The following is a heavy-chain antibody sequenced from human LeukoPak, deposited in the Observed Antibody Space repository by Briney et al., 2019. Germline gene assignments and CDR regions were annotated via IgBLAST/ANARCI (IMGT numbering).Heavy chain of an antibody. CDR3: ARIAVAGTDWFDP. CDR1: GGSISSYY. J-gene: IGHJ5*02. V-gene: IGHV4-59*01. CDR2: IYYSGST. D-gene: IGHD6-19*01. Sequence: SETLSLTCTVSGGSISSYYWSWIRQPPGKGLEWIGYIYYSGSTNYNPSLKSRVTISVDTSKNQLSLKLSSVTAADTAVYYCARIAVAGTDWFDPWGQGTLVTVSS.